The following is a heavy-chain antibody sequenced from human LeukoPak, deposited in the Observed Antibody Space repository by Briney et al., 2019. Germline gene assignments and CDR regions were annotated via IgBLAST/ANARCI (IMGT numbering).Heavy chain of an antibody. V-gene: IGHV4-30-4*01. CDR3: ARDYHGAGSSNWFDP. Sequence: SQTLSLTCTVSGGSISSGDYYWSWIRQPPGKGLEWIGYIYYSGSTYYNPSLKSRVTISVDTSKNQFSLKLSSVTAADTAVYYCARDYHGAGSSNWFDPWGQGTLVTVSS. J-gene: IGHJ5*02. CDR1: GGSISSGDYY. D-gene: IGHD4-17*01. CDR2: IYYSGST.